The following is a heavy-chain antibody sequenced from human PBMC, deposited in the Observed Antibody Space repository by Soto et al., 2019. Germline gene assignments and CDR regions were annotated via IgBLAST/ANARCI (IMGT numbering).Heavy chain of an antibody. CDR3: ARGNIVVVPAARYYYYYYMDV. CDR1: GGSFSGYY. V-gene: IGHV4-34*01. CDR2: INHSGST. J-gene: IGHJ6*03. Sequence: SETLSLTCAVYGGSFSGYYWSWISQPPGKGLEWIGEINHSGSTNYNPSLKSRVTISVDTSKNQFSLKLSSVTAADTAVYYCARGNIVVVPAARYYYYYYMDVWGKGTTVTVSS. D-gene: IGHD2-2*01.